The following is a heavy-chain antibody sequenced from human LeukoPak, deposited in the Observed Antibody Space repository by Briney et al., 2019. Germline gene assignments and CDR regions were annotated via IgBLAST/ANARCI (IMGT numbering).Heavy chain of an antibody. J-gene: IGHJ5*02. CDR2: ITPILGIA. D-gene: IGHD3-9*01. CDR1: GGTFSSYA. V-gene: IGHV1-69*04. Sequence: ASVKVSCKASGGTFSSYAISWVRQAPGQGLEWMGRITPILGIANYAQKFQGRVTITADKSTSTAYMELSSLRSEDTAVYYCARDFRRFEFVNWFDPWGQGTLVTVSS. CDR3: ARDFRRFEFVNWFDP.